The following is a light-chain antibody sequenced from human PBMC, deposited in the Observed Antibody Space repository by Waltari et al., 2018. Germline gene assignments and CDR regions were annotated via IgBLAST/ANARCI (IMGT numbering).Light chain of an antibody. CDR2: QIN. J-gene: IGLJ3*02. CDR3: AAWFDSLNGWV. V-gene: IGLV1-44*01. Sequence: QSLVTQSPSVSGTPGQRVTISCSASGSRIGSIDLIWYQQFPGTAPKLLIYQINVRPSGVPGRFSGSMSGTSASLTISGLQSEDEADYYCAAWFDSLNGWVFGGGTKVTVL. CDR1: GSRIGSID.